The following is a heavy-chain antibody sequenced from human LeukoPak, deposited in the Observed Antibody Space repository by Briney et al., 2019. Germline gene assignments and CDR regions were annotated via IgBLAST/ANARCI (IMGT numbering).Heavy chain of an antibody. V-gene: IGHV1-2*02. Sequence: ASVMVSCRASGYTFTGYYMHWVRQPPGQGLEWMGWINPNSGGTNYAQKFQGRVTMTRATSISTAYMELSRLRSDDTAVYYCAREGEYCSSTSCYGWFDPWGQGTLVTVSS. CDR1: GYTFTGYY. CDR2: INPNSGGT. CDR3: AREGEYCSSTSCYGWFDP. D-gene: IGHD2-2*01. J-gene: IGHJ5*02.